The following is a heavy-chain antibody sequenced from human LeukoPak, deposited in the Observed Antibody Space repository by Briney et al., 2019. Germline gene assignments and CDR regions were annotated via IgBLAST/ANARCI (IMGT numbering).Heavy chain of an antibody. V-gene: IGHV1-46*01. CDR3: ARDRGYCGGDCSTDAFDI. CDR1: GYTFISYG. CDR2: INPSGGST. J-gene: IGHJ3*02. Sequence: ASVKVSCKASGYTFISYGISWVRQAPGQGLEWMGIINPSGGSTSYAQKFQGRVTMTRDTSTSTVYMELSSLRSEDTAVYYCARDRGYCGGDCSTDAFDIWGQGTMVTVSS. D-gene: IGHD2-21*02.